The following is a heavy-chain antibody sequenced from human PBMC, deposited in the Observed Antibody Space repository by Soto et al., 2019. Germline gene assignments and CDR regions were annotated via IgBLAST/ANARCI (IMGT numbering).Heavy chain of an antibody. CDR2: MNPNSGNT. Sequence: QVKLVQSGAEVKKPGASVKVSCKASGYTFTSYDINWVRQATGQGLEWMGWMNPNSGNTGYAQKFQGRVTLTRNTYIRTAYMVMSRLRSEDTAVYYWARVRGAAAGVSDYWGQGTLVSVSS. V-gene: IGHV1-8*01. CDR3: ARVRGAAAGVSDY. J-gene: IGHJ4*02. CDR1: GYTFTSYD. D-gene: IGHD6-13*01.